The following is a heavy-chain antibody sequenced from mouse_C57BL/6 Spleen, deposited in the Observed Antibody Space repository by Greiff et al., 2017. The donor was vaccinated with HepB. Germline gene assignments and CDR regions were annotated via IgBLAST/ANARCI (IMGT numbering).Heavy chain of an antibody. CDR2: ISSGGSYT. Sequence: DVKLQESGGDLVKPGGSLKLSCAASGFTFSSYGMSWVRQTPDKRLEWVATISSGGSYTYYPDSVKGRFTISRDNAKNTLYLQMSSLKSEDTAMYYCARREFDYAMDYWGQGTSVTVSS. V-gene: IGHV5-6*02. CDR3: ARREFDYAMDY. J-gene: IGHJ4*01. CDR1: GFTFSSYG.